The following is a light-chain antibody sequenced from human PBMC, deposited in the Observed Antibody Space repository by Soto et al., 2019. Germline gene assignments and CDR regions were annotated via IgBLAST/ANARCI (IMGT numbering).Light chain of an antibody. CDR1: NSDIGSYDL. J-gene: IGLJ2*01. V-gene: IGLV2-23*02. CDR3: CSYAGTSALV. Sequence: QSALTQRASVSGSPGQSITISCTGTNSDIGSYDLVSWYQQHPGKAPKLMIYEVSKRPSGLSNRFSGSKSGNTASLTISGLQAEDGADYYCCSYAGTSALVFGGGTKVTVL. CDR2: EVS.